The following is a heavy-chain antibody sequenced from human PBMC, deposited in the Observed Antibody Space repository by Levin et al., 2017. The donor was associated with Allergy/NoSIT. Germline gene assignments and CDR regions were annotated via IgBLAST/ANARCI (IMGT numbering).Heavy chain of an antibody. D-gene: IGHD6-19*01. CDR2: ISSGASTI. J-gene: IGHJ5*02. V-gene: IGHV3-48*03. CDR3: ARVLHSGWHWFDP. CDR1: GFTFRSYE. Sequence: SCATSGFTFRSYEMNWVRQAPGKGLEWVSYISSGASTIHYADSVKGRFTISRDNAKNALYLQMNSLRAEDTAVYYCARVLHSGWHWFDPWGQGTLVTVSS.